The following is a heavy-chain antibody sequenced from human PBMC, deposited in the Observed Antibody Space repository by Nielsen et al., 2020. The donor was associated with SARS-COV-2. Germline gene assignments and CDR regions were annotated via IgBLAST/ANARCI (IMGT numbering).Heavy chain of an antibody. CDR1: GFTFSSYG. V-gene: IGHV3-33*03. CDR3: AIIWSGYTDAFDI. Sequence: GGSLRLSCAASGFTFSSYGMHWVRQAPGKGLEWVAVIWYDGSNKYYADSVKGRFTISRDNAKNSLYLQMNSLRAEDTAVYYCAIIWSGYTDAFDIWGQGTMATVSS. J-gene: IGHJ3*02. CDR2: IWYDGSNK. D-gene: IGHD3-3*01.